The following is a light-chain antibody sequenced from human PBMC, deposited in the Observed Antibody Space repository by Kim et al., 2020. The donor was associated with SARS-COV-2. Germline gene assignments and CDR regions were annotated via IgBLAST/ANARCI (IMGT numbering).Light chain of an antibody. CDR3: ASRDDTLGAWV. CDR2: TND. CDR1: DSDIGSTY. V-gene: IGLV1-47*01. J-gene: IGLJ3*02. Sequence: ELTQPLSASGTPGQRVTITCSGRDSDIGSTYVNWYQPLPGTAPKLLIHTNDQRPSRVPDRFSGSKSGTSASLAISGPRSEDEAYYYCASRDDTLGAWV.